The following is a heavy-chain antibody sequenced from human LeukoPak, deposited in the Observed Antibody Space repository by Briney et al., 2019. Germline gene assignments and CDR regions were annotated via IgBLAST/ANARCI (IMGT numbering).Heavy chain of an antibody. V-gene: IGHV1-69*04. D-gene: IGHD6-6*01. Sequence: PEASVKVSCKASGYTFTSYGISWVRQAPGQGLEWMGRIIPIFGIANYAQKFQGRVTITADKSTSTAYMELSSLRSEDTAVYYCARGNYWRSSSDIYGMDVWGQGTTVTVSS. CDR1: GYTFTSYG. CDR2: IIPIFGIA. J-gene: IGHJ6*02. CDR3: ARGNYWRSSSDIYGMDV.